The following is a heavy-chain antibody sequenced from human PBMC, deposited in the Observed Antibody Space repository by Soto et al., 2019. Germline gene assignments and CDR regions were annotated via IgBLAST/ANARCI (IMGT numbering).Heavy chain of an antibody. Sequence: QVQLQESGPGLVKPSQTLSLTCTVSGGSISSGGYYWSWIRQHPGKGLEWIGYIYYSGSTYYNPSLKSRFTLSAATSKNQFALKLSSVTAADTAVYYCARGGIVVVVAARDAFDIWGQGTMVTVSS. CDR2: IYYSGST. CDR1: GGSISSGGYY. V-gene: IGHV4-31*03. CDR3: ARGGIVVVVAARDAFDI. D-gene: IGHD2-15*01. J-gene: IGHJ3*02.